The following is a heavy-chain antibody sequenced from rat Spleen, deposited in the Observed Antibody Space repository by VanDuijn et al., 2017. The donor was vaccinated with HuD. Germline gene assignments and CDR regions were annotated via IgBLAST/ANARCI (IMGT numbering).Heavy chain of an antibody. CDR3: ARSDYASPYYFDY. V-gene: IGHV2S63*01. CDR1: GFSLTNFH. J-gene: IGHJ2*01. Sequence: VQLRESGPGLVQPSQTLSLTCTVSGFSLTNFHVHWVRQPPGKGLEWMGVMWSGGSTAYNSALKSRLSISRDTSKSQVFLKMNSLQTEDTATYYCARSDYASPYYFDYWGQGVMVTVSS. D-gene: IGHD1-12*01. CDR2: MWSGGST.